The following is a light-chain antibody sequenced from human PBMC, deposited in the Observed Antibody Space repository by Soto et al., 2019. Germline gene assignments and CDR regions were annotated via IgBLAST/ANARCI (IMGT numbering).Light chain of an antibody. Sequence: IVLAPCLATRSVSPGTRATLSCSASQSVSSNLAWYQQKPGQAPRLLIYGASSRPTGIPDRFSGSGSGTDFTLTISRLEPEDFAVYYCQQYGSSRGTFGQGTKVDIK. CDR2: GAS. J-gene: IGKJ1*01. V-gene: IGKV3-20*01. CDR1: QSVSSN. CDR3: QQYGSSRGT.